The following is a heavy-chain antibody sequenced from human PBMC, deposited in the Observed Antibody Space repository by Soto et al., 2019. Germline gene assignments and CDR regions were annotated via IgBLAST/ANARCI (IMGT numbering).Heavy chain of an antibody. J-gene: IGHJ3*02. CDR2: ISAYNGNT. CDR1: GDTFTSYG. Sequence: GASVKVSCKASGDTFTSYGISWVRQAPGQGLEWMGWISAYNGNTNYAQKLQGRVTMTTDTSTSTAYMELRSLRSDDTAVYYCARDHSSGWYTDAFDIWGQGTMVTVSS. V-gene: IGHV1-18*04. CDR3: ARDHSSGWYTDAFDI. D-gene: IGHD6-19*01.